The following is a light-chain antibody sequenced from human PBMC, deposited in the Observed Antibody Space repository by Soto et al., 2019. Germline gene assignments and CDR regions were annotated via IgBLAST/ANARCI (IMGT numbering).Light chain of an antibody. V-gene: IGLV1-47*01. J-gene: IGLJ2*01. CDR1: SSNIGSNY. CDR3: AAWDDSLSGVL. CDR2: RNE. Sequence: QLVLTQPPSASGTPGQRVTISCSGSSSNIGSNYVYWYQQLPGTAPKLLIYRNEQRPSGVPDRFSGSKSGTSTSLAISGLRSDDEADYYCAAWDDSLSGVLFGGGTKLTVL.